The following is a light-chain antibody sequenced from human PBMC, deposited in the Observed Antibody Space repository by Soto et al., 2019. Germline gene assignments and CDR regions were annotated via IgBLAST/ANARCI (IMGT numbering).Light chain of an antibody. J-gene: IGKJ1*01. CDR2: KAS. CDR1: QSIGSW. Sequence: DIQMTQSPSTLSASVGDRVTIRCRASQSIGSWLAWYQQKSGKAPKLMIYKASSLEGGVPSRFSGSGSGTEFTLTISSLQPDDVATYYCQQYNSYSPTFGQGTKVDIK. CDR3: QQYNSYSPT. V-gene: IGKV1-5*03.